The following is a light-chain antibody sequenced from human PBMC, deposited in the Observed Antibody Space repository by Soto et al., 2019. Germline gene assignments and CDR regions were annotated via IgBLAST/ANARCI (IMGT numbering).Light chain of an antibody. CDR1: QSISNY. Sequence: DIQMTQSPSSLSASVGDRVTITCRASQSISNYLNWYQQRPGKAPKLLIYAASSLQSGVPSRFSGGGSGTDFTLTVSSLQREDFAMYYCQQSYGPPPTFGQGTKVEIK. CDR2: AAS. V-gene: IGKV1-39*01. CDR3: QQSYGPPPT. J-gene: IGKJ1*01.